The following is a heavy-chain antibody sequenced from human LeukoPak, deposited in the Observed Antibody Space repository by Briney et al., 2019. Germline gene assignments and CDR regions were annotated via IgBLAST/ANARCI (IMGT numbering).Heavy chain of an antibody. V-gene: IGHV4-59*01. CDR2: IYYSGST. CDR3: ARASLVGGGVYFDY. Sequence: SEALSLTCTVSGGSISSYYWNWIRHPPGKGLEWIGCIYYSGSTNYNPSLKSRVTISVDTSKNQFSLKLNSVTAADTAVYYCARASLVGGGVYFDYWGQGTLVTVSS. J-gene: IGHJ4*02. D-gene: IGHD3-10*01. CDR1: GGSISSYY.